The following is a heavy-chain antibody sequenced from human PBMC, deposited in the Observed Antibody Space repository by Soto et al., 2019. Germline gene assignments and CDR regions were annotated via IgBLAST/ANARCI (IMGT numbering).Heavy chain of an antibody. CDR1: GGSISSYY. D-gene: IGHD3-10*01. CDR3: AREESITMVREGGMDV. CDR2: IYYSGST. J-gene: IGHJ6*02. V-gene: IGHV4-59*01. Sequence: QVQLQESGPGLVKPSETLSLTCTVSGGSISSYYWSWIRQPPGKGLEWIGYIYYSGSTNYNPSLKRRVTISVDTSKNQFSLKLSSVTAADTAVYYCAREESITMVREGGMDVWGQGTTVTVSS.